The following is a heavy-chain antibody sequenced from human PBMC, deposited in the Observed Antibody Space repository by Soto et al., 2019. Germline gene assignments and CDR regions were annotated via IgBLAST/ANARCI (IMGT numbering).Heavy chain of an antibody. V-gene: IGHV1-18*01. D-gene: IGHD4-17*01. J-gene: IGHJ4*02. Sequence: QVHLVQSGAAVKKPGASVKVSCQGSGYAFTTYGITGVRQAPGQGLEWMGWISAHNGNTNYAQKLQGRVTVTRDTSTSTAYMELRSLRYDDTAVYYCARGTYGDYWGQGALVTVSS. CDR2: ISAHNGNT. CDR1: GYAFTTYG. CDR3: ARGTYGDY.